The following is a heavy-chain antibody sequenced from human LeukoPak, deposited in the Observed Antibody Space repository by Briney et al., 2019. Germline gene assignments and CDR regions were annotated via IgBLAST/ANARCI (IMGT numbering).Heavy chain of an antibody. CDR1: GGSISSGSYY. CDR3: AREDTMIVYNY. CDR2: IYTSGGT. D-gene: IGHD3-22*01. V-gene: IGHV4-61*02. Sequence: PSETLSLTCTVSGGSISSGSYYWSWIRQPAGKGLEWIGRIYTSGGTNYNPSLKSRVTISVDTSKNQFSLKLSSVTAADTAVYYCAREDTMIVYNYWGQGTLVTVSS. J-gene: IGHJ4*02.